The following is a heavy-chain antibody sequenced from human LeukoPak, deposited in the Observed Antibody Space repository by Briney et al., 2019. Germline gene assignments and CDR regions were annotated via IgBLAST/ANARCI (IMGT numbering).Heavy chain of an antibody. Sequence: PGGSLRLSCAASGFTFSSYSMNWVRQAPGKGLEWVSSISSSSSYIYYADSVKGRFTISRDNAKNSLYLQMNSLRAEDTAVYYCARGISSGNPWSGGWTVDYYGMDVWGQGTTVTVSS. CDR3: ARGISSGNPWSGGWTVDYYGMDV. J-gene: IGHJ6*02. V-gene: IGHV3-21*01. CDR1: GFTFSSYS. CDR2: ISSSSSYI. D-gene: IGHD6-19*01.